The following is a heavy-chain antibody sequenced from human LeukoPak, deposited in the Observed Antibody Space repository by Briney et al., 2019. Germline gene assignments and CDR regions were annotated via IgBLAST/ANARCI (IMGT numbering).Heavy chain of an antibody. J-gene: IGHJ3*02. Sequence: GASVKVSCKASGGTFSSYAISWVRQAPGQGLEWMGGIIPIFGTANYAQKFQGRVTITTDESTSTAYMELSSLRSEDTAVYYCARETAARRRRQAFDIWGQGTMVTVSS. V-gene: IGHV1-69*05. CDR1: GGTFSSYA. CDR3: ARETAARRRRQAFDI. CDR2: IIPIFGTA. D-gene: IGHD6-6*01.